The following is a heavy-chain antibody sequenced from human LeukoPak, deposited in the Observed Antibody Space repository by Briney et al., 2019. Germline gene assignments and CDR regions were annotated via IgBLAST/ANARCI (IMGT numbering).Heavy chain of an antibody. D-gene: IGHD3-10*01. CDR1: GGSISSYY. Sequence: SETLSLTCTVSGGSISSYYWSWIRQPPGKGLEWIGEINHSGSTNYNPSLKSRVTISVDTSKNQFSLKLSSVTAADTAVYYCXXXXXGELLPFDYWGQGTLVTVSS. CDR2: INHSGST. V-gene: IGHV4-34*01. J-gene: IGHJ4*02. CDR3: XXXXXGELLPFDY.